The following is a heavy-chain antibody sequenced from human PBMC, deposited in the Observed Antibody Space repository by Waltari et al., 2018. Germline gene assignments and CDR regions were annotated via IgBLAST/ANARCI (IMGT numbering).Heavy chain of an antibody. CDR3: ATYIGASVGTAAFDV. CDR2: MFYSGAT. CDR1: AVSLNSTRHY. Sequence: QLHLQESGPGLVTPSDTPSPTFRVSAVSLNSTRHYWGWIRQPPGQGLEWIGTMFYSGATYSSPSLQSRVTISRDTSKNLLSLKLGSVTAADTAVYYCATYIGASVGTAAFDVWGLGTMVTVSS. J-gene: IGHJ3*01. V-gene: IGHV4-39*05. D-gene: IGHD5-12*01.